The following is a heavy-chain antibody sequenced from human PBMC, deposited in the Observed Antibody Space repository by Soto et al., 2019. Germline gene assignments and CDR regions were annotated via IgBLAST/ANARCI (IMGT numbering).Heavy chain of an antibody. D-gene: IGHD2-21*02. CDR3: ACYCGGDCYSIGGDY. V-gene: IGHV1-69*02. CDR2: IIPILGIA. J-gene: IGHJ4*02. CDR1: GGTFSSYT. Sequence: QVQLVQSGAEVKKPGSSVKVSCKASGGTFSSYTISWVRQAPGQGLEWMGRIIPILGIANYAQKFQGRVTITADKSTNKAYMELSSLRSEDTAVYYCACYCGGDCYSIGGDYWGQGTLVTVSS.